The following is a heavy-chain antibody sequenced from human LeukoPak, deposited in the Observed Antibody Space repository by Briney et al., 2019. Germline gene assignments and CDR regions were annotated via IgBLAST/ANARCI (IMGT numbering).Heavy chain of an antibody. CDR1: GGSISSSSYY. D-gene: IGHD2-15*01. V-gene: IGHV4-39*01. CDR3: ARHHGISVLYYFDY. J-gene: IGHJ4*02. CDR2: IYYSGST. Sequence: SETLSLTCTVSGGSISSSSYYWGWIRQPPGKGLEWIGSIYYSGSTYYNPSLKSRVTISVDTSKNQFSLKLSSVTAADTAVYYCARHHGISVLYYFDYWGQGTLVTVSS.